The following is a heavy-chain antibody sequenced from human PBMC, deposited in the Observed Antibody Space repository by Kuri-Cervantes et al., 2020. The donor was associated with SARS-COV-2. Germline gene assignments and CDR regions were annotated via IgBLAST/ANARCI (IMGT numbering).Heavy chain of an antibody. J-gene: IGHJ6*02. CDR2: IHYTGST. Sequence: SETLSLTCTVSGGSISSYYWSWIRQPPGKGLEWIGYIHYTGSTSYNPSLKSRVTISVDTSKNQFSLKLSSVTAADTAVYYCARGGWKRPTVTVIAISLYYYYYGMDVWGQGTTVTVSS. V-gene: IGHV4-59*01. CDR1: GGSISSYY. CDR3: ARGGWKRPTVTVIAISLYYYYYGMDV. D-gene: IGHD2-21*01.